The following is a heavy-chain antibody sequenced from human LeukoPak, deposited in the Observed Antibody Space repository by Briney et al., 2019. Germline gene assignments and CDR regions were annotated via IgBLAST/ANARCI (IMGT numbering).Heavy chain of an antibody. Sequence: GGPLRLSCAASGLTFSSHPMHWVRQALGKGLEWVAVISQDGSKRHYTDSVKGRFTISRDNSRNTLYLQVNTLRAEDTAVYYCVREPGPGYFDYWGQGTLVTVSS. V-gene: IGHV3-30-3*01. CDR2: ISQDGSKR. J-gene: IGHJ4*02. CDR1: GLTFSSHP. CDR3: VREPGPGYFDY. D-gene: IGHD6-13*01.